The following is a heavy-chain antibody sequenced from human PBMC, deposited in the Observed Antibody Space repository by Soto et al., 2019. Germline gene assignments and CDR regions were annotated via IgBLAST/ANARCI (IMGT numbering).Heavy chain of an antibody. CDR2: IDPSDSYT. J-gene: IGHJ6*02. CDR1: GYSLTIYW. V-gene: IGHV5-10-1*01. CDR3: AAPLKRSDYVREYYYCGMDV. Sequence: GESLKISCHDSGYSLTIYWISWVRQMPGKGLEWMGRIDPSDSYTNYSPSFQGHVTISADKSISTAYLQWSSLKASDTAMEYWAAPLKRSDYVREYYYCGMDVWGQGTKATDSS. D-gene: IGHD4-17*01.